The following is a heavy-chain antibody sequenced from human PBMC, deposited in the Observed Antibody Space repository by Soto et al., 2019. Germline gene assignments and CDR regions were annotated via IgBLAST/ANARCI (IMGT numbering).Heavy chain of an antibody. J-gene: IGHJ4*02. V-gene: IGHV4-4*02. Sequence: PSETLSLTCAVSGGSISSSNWWSWVRQPPGKGLEWIGEIYHSGSTNYNPSLKGRVTISVDKSKNQFSLKLSSVTAADTAVYYCARAQVVPAAIYFDYWGQGTLVTVSS. CDR1: GGSISSSNW. D-gene: IGHD2-2*01. CDR2: IYHSGST. CDR3: ARAQVVPAAIYFDY.